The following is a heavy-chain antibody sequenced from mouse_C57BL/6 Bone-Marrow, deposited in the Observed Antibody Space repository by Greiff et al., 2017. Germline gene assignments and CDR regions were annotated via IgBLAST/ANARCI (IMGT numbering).Heavy chain of an antibody. J-gene: IGHJ2*01. CDR2: IYPGSGST. CDR1: GYTFTSYW. V-gene: IGHV1-55*01. Sequence: VQLQQPGAELVKPGASVKMSCKASGYTFTSYWITWVKQRPGQGLEWIGDIYPGSGSTNYNEKFKNKATLTVDTSSSTAYMQISSLTSEDSAVYYCARSLDFDYWGQGTTLTVSS. CDR3: ARSLDFDY.